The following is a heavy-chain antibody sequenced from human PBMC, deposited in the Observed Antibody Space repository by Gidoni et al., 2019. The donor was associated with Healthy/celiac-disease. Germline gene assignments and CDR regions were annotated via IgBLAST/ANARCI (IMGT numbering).Heavy chain of an antibody. V-gene: IGHV4-34*01. CDR3: ARGRGYSSSWYGNWFDP. J-gene: IGHJ5*02. CDR2: IKHSGST. CDR1: GGSFRRDY. Sequence: QVQLQQWGAGRLKPSETLSFTCAVYGGSFRRDYGSWLRQPPGKGLEWIGEIKHSGSTSYNPSLKSRVTISVDTSKNKFSLKLISVTAADTAVYYCARGRGYSSSWYGNWFDPWGQGTLVTVSS. D-gene: IGHD6-13*01.